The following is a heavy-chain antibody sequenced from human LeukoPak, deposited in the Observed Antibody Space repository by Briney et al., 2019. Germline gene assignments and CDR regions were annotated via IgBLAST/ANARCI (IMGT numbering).Heavy chain of an antibody. CDR1: GGTFSSYA. V-gene: IGHV7-4-1*02. CDR2: INTNSGDP. CDR3: ARFRPHGYYDTFDI. J-gene: IGHJ3*02. D-gene: IGHD5-18*01. Sequence: ASVKVSCKASGGTFSSYAISWVRQAPGEGLEWMGWINTNSGDPTYAQGFTGRFVISLDTSVSTAYLQISSLRAEDTAVYYCARFRPHGYYDTFDIWGQGTMVTVS.